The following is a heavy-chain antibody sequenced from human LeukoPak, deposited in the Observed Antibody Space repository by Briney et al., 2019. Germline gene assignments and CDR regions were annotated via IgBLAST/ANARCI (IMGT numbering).Heavy chain of an antibody. V-gene: IGHV3-21*01. CDR3: ATYLQRVCSGGVCTEY. CDR1: GFNFRNSF. Sequence: GGSLKLSCAAFGFNFRNSFMKWVRQIPGKGLEWVSGISGSSGEIRYADSVRGRFTVSRDNAKNSLYLEMNSLSAEDTAVYYCATYLQRVCSGGVCTEYWGQGTLVTVSS. D-gene: IGHD2-8*02. J-gene: IGHJ4*02. CDR2: ISGSSGEI.